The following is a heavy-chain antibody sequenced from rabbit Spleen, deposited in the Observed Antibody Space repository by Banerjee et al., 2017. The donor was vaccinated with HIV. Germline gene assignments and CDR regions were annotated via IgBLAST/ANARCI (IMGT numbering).Heavy chain of an antibody. D-gene: IGHD7-1*01. CDR3: ARDTGVIGWNFGW. V-gene: IGHV1S45*01. J-gene: IGHJ4*01. Sequence: QEQLVESGGGLVKPEGSLTLTCIASGVSFSSSYYMCWVRQAPGKGLEWIGCIGAGGSGTTYYARWAKGRFTISKPSSTTVTLQMASLAAADTAIYFCARDTGVIGWNFGWWGPGTLVTVS. CDR2: IGAGGSGTT. CDR1: GVSFSSSYY.